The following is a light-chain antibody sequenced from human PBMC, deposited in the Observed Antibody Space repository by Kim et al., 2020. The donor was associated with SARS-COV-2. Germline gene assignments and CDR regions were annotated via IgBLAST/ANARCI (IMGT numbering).Light chain of an antibody. J-gene: IGLJ2*01. Sequence: SVSPGQTASITCSGDQLGDKYVCWYQQGPGQSPVLVIYHDKNRPTGIPERFSGSNSGNTATLTISGTQAMDEADYYCQAWDTTVVFGGGTQLTVL. CDR1: QLGDKY. V-gene: IGLV3-1*01. CDR2: HDK. CDR3: QAWDTTVV.